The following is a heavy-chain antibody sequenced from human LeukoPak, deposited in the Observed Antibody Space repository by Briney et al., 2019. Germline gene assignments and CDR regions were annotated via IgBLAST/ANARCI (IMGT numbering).Heavy chain of an antibody. CDR2: ISNNGGTT. J-gene: IGHJ4*02. CDR3: AKCQQWLVPLDY. D-gene: IGHD6-19*01. V-gene: IGHV3-23*01. Sequence: QPGGSLRLSCAASGFTFSSYAMSWVRQAPGKGLEWVSVISNNGGTTYYADSVKGRFTISRDNSKNTLYLQMNSLRAEDTAVYYCAKCQQWLVPLDYWGRGTLVTVSS. CDR1: GFTFSSYA.